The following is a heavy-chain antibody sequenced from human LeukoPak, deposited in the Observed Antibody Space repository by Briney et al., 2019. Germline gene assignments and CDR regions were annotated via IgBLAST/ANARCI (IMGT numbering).Heavy chain of an antibody. J-gene: IGHJ4*02. CDR1: GYSFTNFW. Sequence: GESLKISCKGSGYSFTNFWIGWVRQMPGKGLEWMGIIYPGDSDTRYSPSFQGQVTISADKSISTAYLQWSSLKASDTAIYYRARPPTPYQYYFDYWGQGTLVTVSS. CDR2: IYPGDSDT. V-gene: IGHV5-51*01. CDR3: ARPPTPYQYYFDY. D-gene: IGHD2-2*01.